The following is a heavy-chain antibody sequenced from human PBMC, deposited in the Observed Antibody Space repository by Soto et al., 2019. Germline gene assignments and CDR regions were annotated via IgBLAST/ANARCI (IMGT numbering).Heavy chain of an antibody. J-gene: IGHJ6*02. Sequence: GGSLRLSCAASGLTFSSYSMNWVRQAPGKGLEWVSSISSSSSYIYYADSVKGRFTISRDNAKNSLYLQMNSLRAEDTAVYYCARRDFWSGYYTPDLVYYGMDVWGQGTTVTVSS. CDR2: ISSSSSYI. V-gene: IGHV3-21*01. D-gene: IGHD3-3*01. CDR1: GLTFSSYS. CDR3: ARRDFWSGYYTPDLVYYGMDV.